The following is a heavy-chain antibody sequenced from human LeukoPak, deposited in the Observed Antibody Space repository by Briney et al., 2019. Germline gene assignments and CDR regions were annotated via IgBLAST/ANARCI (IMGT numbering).Heavy chain of an antibody. D-gene: IGHD3-22*01. Sequence: GGSLRLSCAASGFTFSSYAMSWVRQAPGKGLEWVSAISGSGGSTYYADSVKGRFTISRDNSKNTLYLQMNSLRAEDTAVYYCAKAMGPSGIVVVPYFDYWGQGTLVTVSS. CDR2: ISGSGGST. J-gene: IGHJ4*02. CDR3: AKAMGPSGIVVVPYFDY. CDR1: GFTFSSYA. V-gene: IGHV3-23*01.